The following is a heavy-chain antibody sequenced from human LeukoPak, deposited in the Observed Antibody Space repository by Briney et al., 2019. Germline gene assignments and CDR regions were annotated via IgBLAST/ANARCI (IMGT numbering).Heavy chain of an antibody. V-gene: IGHV3-23*01. J-gene: IGHJ2*01. CDR1: GFTFSSYA. Sequence: GGSLRLCSAASGFTFSSYAMSWVRQAPGKGLEWVSAISGSGGSTYYADSVKGRFTISRDNSKNTLYLQMNSLRAEDTAAYYCAKDLGYYDSSGYYAYYWYFDLWGCGTLVTVSS. D-gene: IGHD3-22*01. CDR3: AKDLGYYDSSGYYAYYWYFDL. CDR2: ISGSGGST.